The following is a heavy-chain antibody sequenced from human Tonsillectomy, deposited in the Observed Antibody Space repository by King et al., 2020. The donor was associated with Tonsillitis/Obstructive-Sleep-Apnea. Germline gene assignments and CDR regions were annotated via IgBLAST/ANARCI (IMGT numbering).Heavy chain of an antibody. D-gene: IGHD3-16*01. CDR1: GFTFSSYA. CDR2: IIGSCGST. J-gene: IGHJ4*02. V-gene: IGHV3-23*04. CDR3: AKGPDYDYIWGSLY. Sequence: VQLVESGGGLVQPGGSLRLSCAASGFTFSSYAMSWVRQAPGKGLEWVSAIIGSCGSTYYADSVKGRFTISRDNSKNTLYLQMNSLRAEDTAVYYCAKGPDYDYIWGSLYWGQGTLVTVSS.